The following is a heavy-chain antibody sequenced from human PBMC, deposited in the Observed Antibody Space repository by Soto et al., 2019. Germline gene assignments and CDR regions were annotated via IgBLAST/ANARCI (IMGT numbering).Heavy chain of an antibody. V-gene: IGHV1-2*04. J-gene: IGHJ4*02. CDR1: GYTFTSYA. CDR3: AREMGVGAYYFDY. Sequence: ASVKVSCKASGYTFTSYAMHWVRQAPGQGLEWMGWINPSSGGTNYSQKFQGWVTMTRDTSISTAYMELSRLRSDDTAVYYCAREMGVGAYYFDYWGQGTLVTVSS. CDR2: INPSSGGT. D-gene: IGHD1-26*01.